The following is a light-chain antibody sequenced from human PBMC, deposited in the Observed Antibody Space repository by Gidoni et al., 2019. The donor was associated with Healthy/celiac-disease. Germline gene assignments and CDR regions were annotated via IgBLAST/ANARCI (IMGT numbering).Light chain of an antibody. CDR1: SSNIGAGYD. J-gene: IGLJ1*01. CDR3: QSYDSSRNRV. Sequence: SVLTQPPSASGAPGQRVTISCTGSSSNIGAGYDVHWYQQLPGTAPKLLIYVHSNRPSGVPDRFSGSKSGTSASLAITGLQAEDEADYYCQSYDSSRNRVFGTGTKVTVL. CDR2: VHS. V-gene: IGLV1-40*01.